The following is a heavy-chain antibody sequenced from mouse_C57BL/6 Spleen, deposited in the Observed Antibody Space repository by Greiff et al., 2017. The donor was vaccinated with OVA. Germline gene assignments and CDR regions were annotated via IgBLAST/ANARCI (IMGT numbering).Heavy chain of an antibody. Sequence: QVQLQQPGAELVMPGASVKLSCKASGYTFTSYWMHWVKQRPGQGLEWIGEIDPSDSYTNYNQKFKGKSTLTVDKSSSTAYMQLSSLTSEDSAVYYCARADYEWFAYWGQGTLVTVSA. CDR2: IDPSDSYT. CDR3: ARADYEWFAY. D-gene: IGHD2-4*01. CDR1: GYTFTSYW. J-gene: IGHJ3*01. V-gene: IGHV1-69*01.